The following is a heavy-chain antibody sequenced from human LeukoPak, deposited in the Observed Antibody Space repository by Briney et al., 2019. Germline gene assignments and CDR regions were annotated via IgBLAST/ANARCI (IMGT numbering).Heavy chain of an antibody. CDR1: GVSFSSDW. J-gene: IGHJ4*02. D-gene: IGHD1/OR15-1a*01. Sequence: WGALRLSCAASGVSFSSDWWSWVRQAPGKGLEWVGNIKQDGSEKYYVDSVTGRFTISRDTAKNSMYLQMNRLRAEDTAVYHCARGNNRCFDYWGQGTLVTVSS. CDR2: IKQDGSEK. V-gene: IGHV3-7*01. CDR3: ARGNNRCFDY.